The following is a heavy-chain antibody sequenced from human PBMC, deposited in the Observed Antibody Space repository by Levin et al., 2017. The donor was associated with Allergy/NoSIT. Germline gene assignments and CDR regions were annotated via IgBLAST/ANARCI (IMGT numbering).Heavy chain of an antibody. J-gene: IGHJ4*02. D-gene: IGHD5-18*01. CDR3: AKDRGYSFDH. Sequence: SLLLSFSSSFFPFLLSALSWVRQAPGKGLEWVSAISASDLRTYYADSVKGRFTLSRDNSKNTLYLLMNSLRAEDTAIYYCAKDRGYSFDHWGQGTLVTVSS. CDR1: FFPFLLSA. CDR2: ISASDLRT. V-gene: IGHV3-23*01.